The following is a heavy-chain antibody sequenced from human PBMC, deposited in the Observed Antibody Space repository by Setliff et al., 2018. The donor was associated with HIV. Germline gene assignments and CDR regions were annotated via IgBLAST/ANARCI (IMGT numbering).Heavy chain of an antibody. J-gene: IGHJ5*02. D-gene: IGHD3-22*01. CDR3: ARDFTYYYDSSAMGS. Sequence: AGGSLRLSCAASGFTFSSYSMNWVRQAPGKGLEWVSYISSSSSTIHYADSVKGRFTISRDNAKNSLYLQMNSLRAEDTAMYYCARDFTYYYDSSAMGSWGQGTLVTVSS. CDR1: GFTFSSYS. V-gene: IGHV3-48*01. CDR2: ISSSSSTI.